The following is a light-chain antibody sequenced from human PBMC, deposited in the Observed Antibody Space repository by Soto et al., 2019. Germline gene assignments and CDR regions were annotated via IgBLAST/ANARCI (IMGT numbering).Light chain of an antibody. Sequence: QSVLTQPPSASGTPGQRVTISCSGSSSNIGSNPVNWYQQLPGTAPKLLIYSNNQRPSGVPDRFSGSKSGTSASLAISALQSEDEADCYCAAWDSSLNAHLLFGGGTKLTVL. CDR2: SNN. J-gene: IGLJ2*01. CDR3: AAWDSSLNAHLL. V-gene: IGLV1-44*01. CDR1: SSNIGSNP.